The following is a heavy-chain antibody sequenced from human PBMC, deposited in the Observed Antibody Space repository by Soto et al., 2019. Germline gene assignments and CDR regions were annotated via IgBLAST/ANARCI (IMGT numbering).Heavy chain of an antibody. D-gene: IGHD3-3*01. CDR2: IYPGDSDT. CDR1: GYSFTSYW. CDR3: ARHGPNYDFWSGYLNFDY. V-gene: IGHV5-51*01. J-gene: IGHJ4*02. Sequence: GESLKISCKGSGYSFTSYWIGWVRQMPGKGLEWMGIIYPGDSDTRYSPSFQGQVTISADKSISTAYLQWSSLKASDTAMYYCARHGPNYDFWSGYLNFDYWGQGTLVTVSS.